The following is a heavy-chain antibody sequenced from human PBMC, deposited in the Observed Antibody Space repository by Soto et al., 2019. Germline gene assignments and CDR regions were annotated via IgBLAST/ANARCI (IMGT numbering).Heavy chain of an antibody. CDR2: IIPIFGTA. CDR1: GGTFSSYA. J-gene: IGHJ5*02. D-gene: IGHD2-15*01. V-gene: IGHV1-69*12. Sequence: QVQLVQSGAEVKKPGSAVKVSCKASGGTFSSYAISWVRQAPGQGLEWMGGIIPIFGTANYEQKFQGRDTITADETTSTAYMELSSLRSEDTAVYYCARTPYYCSGGSCYVNWFDPWGQGTLVTVSS. CDR3: ARTPYYCSGGSCYVNWFDP.